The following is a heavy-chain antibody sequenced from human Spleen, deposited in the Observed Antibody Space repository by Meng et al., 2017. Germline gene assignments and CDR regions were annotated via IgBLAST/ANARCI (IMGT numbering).Heavy chain of an antibody. CDR3: ARDGSSWSRDY. D-gene: IGHD6-13*01. V-gene: IGHV3-21*01. CDR1: GFIFSDSS. Sequence: VQLVESGGGLVKPGGSLRLSCAASGFIFSDSSMNWVRLAPGKGLEWVSSISRDSVYIYYADSVKGRFTISRDNAKNSLYLQMNSLRAEDTGIYYCARDGSSWSRDYWGQGTLVTVSS. J-gene: IGHJ4*02. CDR2: ISRDSVYI.